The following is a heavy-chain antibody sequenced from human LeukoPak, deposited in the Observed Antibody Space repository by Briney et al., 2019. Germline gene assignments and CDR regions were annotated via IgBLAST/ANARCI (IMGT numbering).Heavy chain of an antibody. V-gene: IGHV1-24*01. J-gene: IGHJ5*02. CDR2: FDAEDGET. CDR1: GYTLTELS. CDR3: ATDLRYSSGPHWFDP. D-gene: IGHD6-19*01. Sequence: ASVKVSCKVSGYTLTELSMHWVRQAPGKGLEWMGGFDAEDGETIYAQKFQGRVTMTEDTSTDTAYMELSSLRSEDTAVYYCATDLRYSSGPHWFDPWGQGTLVTVSS.